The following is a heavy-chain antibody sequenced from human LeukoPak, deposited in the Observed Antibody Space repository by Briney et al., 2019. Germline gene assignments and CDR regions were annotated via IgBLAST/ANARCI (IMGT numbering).Heavy chain of an antibody. CDR2: IIPIFGTA. Sequence: EASVTVSCTASGGTFSSYAISWVRQAPGQGLEWMGGIIPIFGTANYAQKFQGRVTITADESTSTAYMELSSLRSEDTAVYYCARTKKSIHYYDSSGYYRDFDYWGQGTLVTVSS. D-gene: IGHD3-22*01. CDR1: GGTFSSYA. V-gene: IGHV1-69*13. CDR3: ARTKKSIHYYDSSGYYRDFDY. J-gene: IGHJ4*02.